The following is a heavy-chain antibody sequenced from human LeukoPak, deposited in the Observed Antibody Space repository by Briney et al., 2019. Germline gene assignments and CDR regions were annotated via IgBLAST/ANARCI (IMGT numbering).Heavy chain of an antibody. J-gene: IGHJ4*02. CDR3: AKTYHYGSGSYYSIHY. CDR1: GFGFSNYG. CDR2: ITYEGSGK. D-gene: IGHD3-10*01. Sequence: GRSLRLSCAASGFGFSNYGMHWVRQAPGKGLEWVAVITYEGSGKYYLDSVKGRFTITRDNSKNTLYLQMNSLRPEDTAVYYCAKTYHYGSGSYYSIHYWGQGTLVTVSS. V-gene: IGHV3-30*18.